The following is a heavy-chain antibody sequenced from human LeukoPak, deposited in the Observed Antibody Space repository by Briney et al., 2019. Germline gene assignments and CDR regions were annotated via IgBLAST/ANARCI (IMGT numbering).Heavy chain of an antibody. Sequence: GGSLRLSCAASAFSLNAYNMNWVRQAPGKGLEWVAVISYDGSNKYYADSVKGRFTISRDNSKNTLNLQMNSLRAEDTAVYYCARGKPRNPLAFDIWGQGTMVTVSS. CDR3: ARGKPRNPLAFDI. J-gene: IGHJ3*02. V-gene: IGHV3-30*14. CDR1: AFSLNAYN. CDR2: ISYDGSNK.